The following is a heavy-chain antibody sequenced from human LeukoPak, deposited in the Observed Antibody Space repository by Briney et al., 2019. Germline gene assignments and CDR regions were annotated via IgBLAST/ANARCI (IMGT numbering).Heavy chain of an antibody. J-gene: IGHJ6*02. D-gene: IGHD6-13*01. CDR1: GYTFTSYY. Sequence: GASVKVSCKASGYTFTSYYMHWVRQAPGQGLEWMGIINPSGGSTSYAQKFQGRVTMTRDTSTSTVYMELSSLRSEDTAVYYCARDIAAADTVDYYGMDVWGQGTTVTVSS. CDR3: ARDIAAADTVDYYGMDV. V-gene: IGHV1-46*01. CDR2: INPSGGST.